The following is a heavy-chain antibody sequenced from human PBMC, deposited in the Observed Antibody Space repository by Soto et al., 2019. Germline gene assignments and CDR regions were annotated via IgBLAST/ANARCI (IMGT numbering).Heavy chain of an antibody. Sequence: QVQLVESGGGVVQPGRSLRLSCAASGFTFSSYGMHWVRQAPGKGLEWVAVISYDGSNKYYADSVKGRFTISRDNSKNTLYLQMNSLRAEDTAVYYCAKGTPRGSDYYDSSGYYGDWGQGTLVTVSS. CDR1: GFTFSSYG. CDR3: AKGTPRGSDYYDSSGYYGD. D-gene: IGHD3-22*01. V-gene: IGHV3-30*18. J-gene: IGHJ4*02. CDR2: ISYDGSNK.